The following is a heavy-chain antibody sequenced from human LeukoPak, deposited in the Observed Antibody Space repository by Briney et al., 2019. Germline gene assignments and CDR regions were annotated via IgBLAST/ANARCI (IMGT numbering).Heavy chain of an antibody. CDR2: INTDGSST. D-gene: IGHD2-2*01. Sequence: PGGSLRLSCAASGFTFSAYWMYWVRHAPGKGLLWVSRINTDGSSTKYADSVKGRFTISRDNAKNALYLQMSSLSTEDTAVYYCARGRGGAIWGQGTLVTVSS. J-gene: IGHJ4*02. CDR3: ARGRGGAI. CDR1: GFTFSAYW. V-gene: IGHV3-74*03.